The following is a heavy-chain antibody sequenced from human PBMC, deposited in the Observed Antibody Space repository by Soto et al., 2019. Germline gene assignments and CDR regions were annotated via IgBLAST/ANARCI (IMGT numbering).Heavy chain of an antibody. D-gene: IGHD2-15*01. J-gene: IGHJ4*02. Sequence: QVQLLQSGAAVKKPGASVKVSCKASGYTFTSYAMHWVRQAPGQRREWMGWINAGNGNTKYSQKFQGRVTITRDTSASTAYMELSSLRSEDTAVYYCARGPGGPDGPGDYWGQGTLVTGSS. V-gene: IGHV1-3*01. CDR2: INAGNGNT. CDR3: ARGPGGPDGPGDY. CDR1: GYTFTSYA.